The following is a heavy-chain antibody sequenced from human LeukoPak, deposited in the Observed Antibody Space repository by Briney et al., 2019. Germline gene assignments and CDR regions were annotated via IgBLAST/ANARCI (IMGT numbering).Heavy chain of an antibody. Sequence: PSETLSLTCTVSGGSISSYYWSWIRQPPGKGVEWIGYIYYSGSTNYDPSLKSRVTISVDTSKNQFSLKLSSVTAADTAVYYCARGRYRDGYNYEFDYWGQGTLVTVSS. J-gene: IGHJ4*02. CDR2: IYYSGST. D-gene: IGHD5-24*01. CDR1: GGSISSYY. CDR3: ARGRYRDGYNYEFDY. V-gene: IGHV4-59*01.